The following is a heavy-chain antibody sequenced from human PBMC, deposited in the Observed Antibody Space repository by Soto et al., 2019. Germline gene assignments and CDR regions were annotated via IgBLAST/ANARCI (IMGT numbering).Heavy chain of an antibody. D-gene: IGHD4-17*01. Sequence: QITLKESGPTLVKPTQTLTLTCTFSGFSLTTRGVGVGWIRQPPGKPLEWLALIYWDDDTRYSPSLKSRLAITKDTPKNPVVLTMSNIDPADTGTYFCEHRTTTVTWWFDPWGQGTLVTVSS. CDR3: EHRTTTVTWWFDP. V-gene: IGHV2-5*02. CDR2: IYWDDDT. CDR1: GFSLTTRGVG. J-gene: IGHJ5*02.